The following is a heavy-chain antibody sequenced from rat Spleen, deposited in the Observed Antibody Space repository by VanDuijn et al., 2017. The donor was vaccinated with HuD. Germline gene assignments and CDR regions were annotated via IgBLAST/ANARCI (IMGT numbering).Heavy chain of an antibody. CDR2: ISTGGGNT. CDR3: ARHGGNYGGYYFDY. CDR1: GFTFSNYG. D-gene: IGHD1-11*01. J-gene: IGHJ2*01. V-gene: IGHV5S14*01. Sequence: EVQLVESDGGLVQPGRSLKLSCAASGFTFSNYGMAWVRQTPTKGLEWVASISTGGGNTYYRDSVKGRFTISRDNAKNTDYLQMDSLRYEDTATYYGARHGGNYGGYYFDYWCQGVMVTVSS.